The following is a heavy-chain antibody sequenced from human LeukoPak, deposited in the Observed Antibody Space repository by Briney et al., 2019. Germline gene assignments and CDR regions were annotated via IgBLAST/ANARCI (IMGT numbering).Heavy chain of an antibody. J-gene: IGHJ4*02. CDR3: AREFTGYGNTDY. D-gene: IGHD5-12*01. CDR1: GFSLSMYW. CDR2: IRSDGVEK. Sequence: PGGSLRLSCTAAGFSLSMYWMSWVRQAPGKGLEWVANIRSDGVEKYYEDSVRGRFTISTDTAKNTLYLQMNSLRADDTAVYYCAREFTGYGNTDYWGQGTLVTVSS. V-gene: IGHV3-7*03.